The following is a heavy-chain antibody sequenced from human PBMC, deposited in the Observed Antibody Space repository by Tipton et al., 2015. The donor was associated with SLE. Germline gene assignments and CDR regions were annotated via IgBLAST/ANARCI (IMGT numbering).Heavy chain of an antibody. J-gene: IGHJ6*02. D-gene: IGHD2-2*01. V-gene: IGHV3-30*04. CDR1: GFTFSSYA. CDR2: ISYDGSNK. CDR3: ASQLGYCSSTSCYGGYYYYYGMDV. Sequence: SLRLSCAASGFTFSSYAMHWVRQAPGKGLEWVAVISYDGSNKYYADSVKGRFTISRDNSKNTLYLQMNSLRAEDTAVYYCASQLGYCSSTSCYGGYYYYYGMDVWGQGTTVTVSS.